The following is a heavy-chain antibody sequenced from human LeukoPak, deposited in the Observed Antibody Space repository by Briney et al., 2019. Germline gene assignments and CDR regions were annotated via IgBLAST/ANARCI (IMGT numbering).Heavy chain of an antibody. V-gene: IGHV3-74*01. CDR1: GFTLSNYW. CDR3: VRAPSGGWDGWFDP. Sequence: GGSLRLSCAASGFTLSNYWMHWVRQVPGKGLVWVTRISSDGTSTSYADSVKGRFTVSRDNAKNTLYLQMNSLRAEDTAVYYCVRAPSGGWDGWFDPWGQGILVTVSS. J-gene: IGHJ5*02. CDR2: ISSDGTST. D-gene: IGHD2-15*01.